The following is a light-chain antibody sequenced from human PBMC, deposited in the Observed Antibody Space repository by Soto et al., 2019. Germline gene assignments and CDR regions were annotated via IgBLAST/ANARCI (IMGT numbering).Light chain of an antibody. J-gene: IGKJ2*01. V-gene: IGKV1-39*01. CDR1: QSISSY. Sequence: DLQMTQSPSSLSASVGDRVTITCRASQSISSYLNWYQQKPGKAPKLLIYAASSLQSGVPSRFRGSGSGTDFTLTISSLQPEDFATYYCQQSYSTPQTCGQGTKLEIK. CDR2: AAS. CDR3: QQSYSTPQT.